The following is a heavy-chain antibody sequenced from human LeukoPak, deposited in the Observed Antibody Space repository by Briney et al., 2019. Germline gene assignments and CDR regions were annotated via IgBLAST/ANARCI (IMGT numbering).Heavy chain of an antibody. J-gene: IGHJ3*02. Sequence: ASVKVSCKASGYTFTSYGISWVRQAPGQGLEWMGWISAYNGNTNYAQKLQGRVTMTTDTSTSTAYMELRSLRSDDTAVYYCAREYCSGGSCYAPVAFDIWGQGTMVTVSS. V-gene: IGHV1-18*01. CDR2: ISAYNGNT. D-gene: IGHD2-15*01. CDR3: AREYCSGGSCYAPVAFDI. CDR1: GYTFTSYG.